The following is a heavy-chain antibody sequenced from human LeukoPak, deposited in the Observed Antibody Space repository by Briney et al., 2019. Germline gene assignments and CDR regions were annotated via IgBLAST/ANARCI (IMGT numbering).Heavy chain of an antibody. CDR2: IKSKTDGGTT. J-gene: IGHJ4*02. D-gene: IGHD3-22*01. Sequence: GGSLRLSCAASGFTLSNAWMSWVRQAPGKGLEWVGRIKSKTDGGTTDYAAPVKGRFTISRDDSKDTLYLQMNSLKTEDTAVYYCTTDPVVIDPPRVDYWGQGTLVTVSS. V-gene: IGHV3-15*01. CDR1: GFTLSNAW. CDR3: TTDPVVIDPPRVDY.